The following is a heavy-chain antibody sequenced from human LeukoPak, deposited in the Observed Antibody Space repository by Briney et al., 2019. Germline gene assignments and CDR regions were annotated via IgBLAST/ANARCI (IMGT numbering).Heavy chain of an antibody. D-gene: IGHD3-22*01. CDR2: ISSSGSTI. Sequence: GGSLRLSCAASGFTFCDYYMSWIRQAPGKGLEWVSYISSSGSTIYYADSVKGRFTISRDNAKNSLYLQMNSLRAEDTAVYYCARVNSYYYDSSNMDVWGQGTTVTVSS. J-gene: IGHJ6*02. CDR1: GFTFCDYY. V-gene: IGHV3-11*01. CDR3: ARVNSYYYDSSNMDV.